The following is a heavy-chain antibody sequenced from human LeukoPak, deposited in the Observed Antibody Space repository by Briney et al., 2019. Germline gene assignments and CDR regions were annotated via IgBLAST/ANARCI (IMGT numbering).Heavy chain of an antibody. V-gene: IGHV3-30*03. CDR2: ISYDGSNK. Sequence: PGGSLRLSCAASGFDFSSNWMHWVRQAPGKGLEWVAVISYDGSNKYYADSVKGRFTISRDNSKNTLYLQMNSLRAEDTAVYYCASSPIGIIDWGQGTLVTVSS. D-gene: IGHD3-10*01. CDR3: ASSPIGIID. CDR1: GFDFSSNW. J-gene: IGHJ4*02.